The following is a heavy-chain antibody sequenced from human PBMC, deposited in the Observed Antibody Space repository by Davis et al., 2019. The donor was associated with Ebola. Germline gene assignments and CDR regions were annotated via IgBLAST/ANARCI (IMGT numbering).Heavy chain of an antibody. J-gene: IGHJ5*02. CDR1: GFTFSTYS. CDR3: ARSPGIRLWGFDP. V-gene: IGHV3-48*01. D-gene: IGHD2/OR15-2a*01. CDR2: ISSSSRTI. Sequence: GESLKISCAASGFTFSTYSMNWVRQAPGKGLEWVSYISSSSRTIYYGDSVKGRFTISRDNSKNTLYLQMNSLRAEDTAVYYCARSPGIRLWGFDPWGQGTLVTVSS.